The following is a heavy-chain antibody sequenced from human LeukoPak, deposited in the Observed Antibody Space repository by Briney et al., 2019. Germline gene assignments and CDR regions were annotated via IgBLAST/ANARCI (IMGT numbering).Heavy chain of an antibody. CDR2: IRYDGSNK. CDR3: ARDPGVGLDL. D-gene: IGHD7-27*01. J-gene: IGHJ2*01. CDR1: GFTFSSYG. V-gene: IGHV3-30*02. Sequence: GGSLRLSCAASGFTFSSYGMHWVRQAPGKGLEWVAFIRYDGSNKYYADSVKGRFTVSRDTSKNTLFLQMNDLRVDDTAIYYCARDPGVGLDLWGRGTLVSV.